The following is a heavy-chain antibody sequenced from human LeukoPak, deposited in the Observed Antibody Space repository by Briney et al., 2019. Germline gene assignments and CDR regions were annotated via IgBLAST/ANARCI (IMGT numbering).Heavy chain of an antibody. CDR2: IYYSGST. Sequence: PSETLSLTCTVSGGSISSYYWSWIRQPPGKGLEWIGYIYYSGSTNYNPSLKSRVTISVDTSKNQFSLKLSSVTAADTAVYYCAFVGGSGSVNYYYMDVWGKGTTVTVSS. J-gene: IGHJ6*03. D-gene: IGHD3-10*01. CDR3: AFVGGSGSVNYYYMDV. CDR1: GGSISSYY. V-gene: IGHV4-59*08.